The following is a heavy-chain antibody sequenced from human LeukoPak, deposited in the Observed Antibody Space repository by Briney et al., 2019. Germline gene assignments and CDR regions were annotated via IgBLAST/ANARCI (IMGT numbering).Heavy chain of an antibody. D-gene: IGHD3-10*01. CDR2: ISAYNGNT. V-gene: IGHV1-18*01. CDR1: GYTFTSHA. Sequence: GASVKVSCKASGYTFTSHAMNWVRQAPGQGLEWMGWISAYNGNTNYAQKLQGRVTMTTDTSTSTAYMELRSLRSDDTAVYYCARDAWGSGSYIGYWGQGTLVTVSS. CDR3: ARDAWGSGSYIGY. J-gene: IGHJ4*02.